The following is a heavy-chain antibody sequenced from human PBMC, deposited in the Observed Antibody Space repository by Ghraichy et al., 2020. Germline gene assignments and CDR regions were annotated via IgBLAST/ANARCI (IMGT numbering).Heavy chain of an antibody. CDR3: AGGYSYGFHY. CDR2: IIGSGGRK. V-gene: IGHV3-23*01. Sequence: GGSLRLSCAASGFTFSSYAMNWVRQAPGKGLEWVSAIIGSGGRKYYADSVKGRFTISRDNSKNTLYLQMNSLRAEDTAVYYCAGGYSYGFHYWGQGTLVTVSS. D-gene: IGHD5-18*01. J-gene: IGHJ4*02. CDR1: GFTFSSYA.